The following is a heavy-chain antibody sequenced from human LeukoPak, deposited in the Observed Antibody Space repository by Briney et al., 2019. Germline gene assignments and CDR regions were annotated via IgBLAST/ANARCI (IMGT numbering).Heavy chain of an antibody. CDR3: ARGSEHLDNWFDP. CDR2: ISGSSSLI. CDR1: GFIFSNYG. Sequence: GGSLRLSCAASGFIFSNYGMNWVRQAPGKGLERISYISGSSSLIHQADSVKGRFTISRDNAKNLVSLQMSSLRDEDTAVYYCARGSEHLDNWFDPWGQRTLVTVSS. D-gene: IGHD1-14*01. V-gene: IGHV3-48*02. J-gene: IGHJ5*02.